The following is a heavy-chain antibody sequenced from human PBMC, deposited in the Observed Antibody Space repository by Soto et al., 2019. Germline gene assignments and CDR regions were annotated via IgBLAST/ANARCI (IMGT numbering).Heavy chain of an antibody. J-gene: IGHJ3*02. D-gene: IGHD3-22*01. CDR3: ARGWTGYYDSSGSIPDAFDI. V-gene: IGHV4-59*01. CDR2: IYYSGST. Sequence: QVQLQESGPGLVKPSETLSLTCTVSGGSISSYYWSWIRQPPGKGLEWIGYIYYSGSTNYNPSLKSRVTISVDTSKNQFSLKLSSVTAADTAVYYCARGWTGYYDSSGSIPDAFDIWGQGTMVTVSS. CDR1: GGSISSYY.